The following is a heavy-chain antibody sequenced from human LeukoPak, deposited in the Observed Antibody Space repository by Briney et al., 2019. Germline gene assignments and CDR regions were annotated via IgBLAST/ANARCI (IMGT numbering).Heavy chain of an antibody. CDR1: GYTLTELS. J-gene: IGHJ4*02. CDR2: FDPEDGET. CDR3: ATSGRIAVAGPFDY. D-gene: IGHD6-19*01. Sequence: ASVKVSCKVSGYTLTELSMHWVRQAPGKGLEGMGGFDPEDGETIYAQKFQGRVTITEDTSTDTAYMELSSLRSEDTAVYYCATSGRIAVAGPFDYWGQGTLVTFSS. V-gene: IGHV1-24*01.